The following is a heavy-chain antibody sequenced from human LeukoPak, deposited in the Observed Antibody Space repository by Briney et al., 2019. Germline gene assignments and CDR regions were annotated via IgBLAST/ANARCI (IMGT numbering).Heavy chain of an antibody. J-gene: IGHJ4*02. CDR2: IYYSGST. D-gene: IGHD4-17*01. CDR3: ATLNDYGDYGRDY. CDR1: GGSISSSSYY. Sequence: SETLSLTCTVFGGSISSSSYYWGWIRQPPGKGLEWIGSIYYSGSTYYNPSLKSRATISVDTSKNQFSLKLSSVTAADTAVYYCATLNDYGDYGRDYWGQGTLVTVSS. V-gene: IGHV4-39*01.